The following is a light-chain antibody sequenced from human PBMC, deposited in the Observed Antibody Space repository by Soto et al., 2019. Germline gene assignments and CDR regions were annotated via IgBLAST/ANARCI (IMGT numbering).Light chain of an antibody. CDR3: QRYGRSQWT. J-gene: IGKJ1*01. V-gene: IGKV3-20*01. CDR1: QNTNY. Sequence: EVVLPQSPGTLSLSPGEKASLSCRASQNTNYLTWYQQKPGQAPRLLIYGSSTRAPGTPDRFSASGSGTDFTLTINTLEPEDFAVYFCQRYGRSQWTFGQGTKVDI. CDR2: GSS.